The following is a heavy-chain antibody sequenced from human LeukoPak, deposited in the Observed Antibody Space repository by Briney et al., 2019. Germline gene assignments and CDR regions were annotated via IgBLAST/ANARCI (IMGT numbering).Heavy chain of an antibody. Sequence: SETLSLTCIFCLGSITRYYWSWIRQPPGKGLEWVGYIYYSGSTNYNPSLKSRVTISVDTSKNHFSLKLSSVTAADTAVYYCARWGITGIRGYYYYMAVWGKGTTVTVS. CDR1: LGSITRYY. D-gene: IGHD1-20*01. CDR2: IYYSGST. CDR3: ARWGITGIRGYYYYMAV. V-gene: IGHV4-59*12. J-gene: IGHJ6*03.